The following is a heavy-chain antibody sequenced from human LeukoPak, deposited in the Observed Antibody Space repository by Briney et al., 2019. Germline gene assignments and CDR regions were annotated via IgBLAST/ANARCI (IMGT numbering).Heavy chain of an antibody. CDR3: VREGPHYDFWSGYYPLDY. V-gene: IGHV4-34*01. J-gene: IGHJ4*02. CDR1: GGSFSGYY. D-gene: IGHD3-3*01. Sequence: SETLSLTCAVYGGSFSGYYWSWIRQPPGKGLEWIGEINHSGSTNYNPSLKSRVTISVDTSKNQFSLKLSSVTAADTAVYYCVREGPHYDFWSGYYPLDYWGQGTLVTVSS. CDR2: INHSGST.